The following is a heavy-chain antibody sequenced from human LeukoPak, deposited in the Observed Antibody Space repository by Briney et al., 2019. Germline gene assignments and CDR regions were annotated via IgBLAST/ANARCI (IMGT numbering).Heavy chain of an antibody. CDR2: MSSSGDST. CDR1: GFSFTKYA. Sequence: PGGSLRLSCAASGFSFTKYAMSWVRQAPGKGLEWVSGMSSSGDSTDYADSVKGRFTISRDNSKNTLCLQMDSLRVEDTAVFYCAKVSFDGGVIPYFDSWGQGTVVTVSS. J-gene: IGHJ4*02. D-gene: IGHD3-16*02. CDR3: AKVSFDGGVIPYFDS. V-gene: IGHV3-23*01.